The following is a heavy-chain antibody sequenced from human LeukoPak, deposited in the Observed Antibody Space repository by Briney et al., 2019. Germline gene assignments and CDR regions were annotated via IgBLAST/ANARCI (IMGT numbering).Heavy chain of an antibody. J-gene: IGHJ3*02. CDR2: ISYDANSK. CDR3: AKDRRGYSGYDADTFDI. Sequence: PGGSLRLSCAASGFTFSHYGMHWVRQAPGKGLEWVAVISYDANSKYYADSVKGRFTISRDNSKNTVSLQMNSLKPEDTALYYCAKDRRGYSGYDADTFDILGQGTMVTVSS. V-gene: IGHV3-30*18. D-gene: IGHD5-12*01. CDR1: GFTFSHYG.